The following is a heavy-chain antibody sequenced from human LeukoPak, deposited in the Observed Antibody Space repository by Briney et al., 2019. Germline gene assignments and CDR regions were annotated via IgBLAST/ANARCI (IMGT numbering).Heavy chain of an antibody. CDR2: ISGSGGST. J-gene: IGHJ1*01. CDR1: GFTFSSYG. D-gene: IGHD1-26*01. V-gene: IGHV3-23*01. Sequence: GGTLRLSCAASGFTFSSYGMSWVRQAPGKGLEWVSAISGSGGSTYYADSVKGRFTISRDNSKNTLYLQMNSLRAEDTAVYYCANSVGAILQHWGQGTLVTVSS. CDR3: ANSVGAILQH.